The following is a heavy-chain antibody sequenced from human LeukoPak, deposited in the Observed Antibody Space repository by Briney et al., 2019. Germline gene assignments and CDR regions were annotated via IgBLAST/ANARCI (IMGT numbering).Heavy chain of an antibody. CDR2: IIPIFGTA. D-gene: IGHD6-19*01. J-gene: IGHJ4*02. V-gene: IGHV1-69*05. CDR1: GGTFSSYA. Sequence: ASVKVSCKASGGTFSSYAISWVRQAPGQGLEWMGGIIPIFGTANYAQKFQGRVTITTDESTSTAYMELSSLRSEDTAVYYCATAGGKYSSGWSLDYWGQGTLVTVSS. CDR3: ATAGGKYSSGWSLDY.